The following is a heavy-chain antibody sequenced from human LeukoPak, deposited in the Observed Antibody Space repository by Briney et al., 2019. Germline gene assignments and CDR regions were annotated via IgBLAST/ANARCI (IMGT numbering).Heavy chain of an antibody. V-gene: IGHV2-70*11. CDR3: ARRCCSGGSCYSEYDYFDY. CDR1: GFSLSTSGMC. D-gene: IGHD2-15*01. J-gene: IGHJ4*02. CDR2: IDWDDDK. Sequence: SGPTVVNPTQTLTLTCTFSGFSLSTSGMCVSWIRQPPGKALEWLARIDWDDDKYYSTSLNTRLTISKDTSKNQVVLTMTNIDPVDTATYYCARRCCSGGSCYSEYDYFDYWGQGTLVTVSS.